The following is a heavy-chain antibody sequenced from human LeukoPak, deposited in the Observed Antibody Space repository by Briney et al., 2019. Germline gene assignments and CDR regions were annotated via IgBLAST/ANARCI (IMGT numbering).Heavy chain of an antibody. D-gene: IGHD2/OR15-2a*01. CDR2: IFAGGDV. V-gene: IGHV3-53*01. J-gene: IGHJ3*02. CDR3: ARVSFYAFDT. Sequence: GGSLRLSCAASGFSVSNHYMSWDRQAPGKGLEWVSIIFAGGDVYYADSVKGRFTISRDNVKNMVFLQMNRLTGEDTALYYCARVSFYAFDTWGQGTRVTVSS. CDR1: GFSVSNHY.